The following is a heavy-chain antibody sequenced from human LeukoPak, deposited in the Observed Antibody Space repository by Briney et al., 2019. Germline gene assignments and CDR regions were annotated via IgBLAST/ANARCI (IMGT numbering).Heavy chain of an antibody. V-gene: IGHV3-7*01. D-gene: IGHD2-2*01. CDR3: TRMVWRSRPFDY. Sequence: PGGSLRLSCAASGFTFDDYAMHWVRQAPGKGLEWVANIKQDGSEMWYVDSVKGRFTISRDNAKNSVDLQMHGLRAEDAAVYYCTRMVWRSRPFDYWGQGILVTVSS. CDR2: IKQDGSEM. CDR1: GFTFDDYA. J-gene: IGHJ4*02.